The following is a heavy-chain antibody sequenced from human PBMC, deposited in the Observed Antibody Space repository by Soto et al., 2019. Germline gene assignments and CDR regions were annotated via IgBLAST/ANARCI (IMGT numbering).Heavy chain of an antibody. J-gene: IGHJ4*02. CDR3: ARTTAVPNTLRSRYFFDY. D-gene: IGHD4-17*01. Sequence: SETLSLTCTVSGGSISSSSYYWSWIRQPPGKRLEWIGYVYYSGTTNYNPSLKSRVTISVDLSKNQFSLRLSSVTTADTALYYCARTTAVPNTLRSRYFFDYWGQGTLVTVSS. CDR2: VYYSGTT. CDR1: GGSISSSSYY. V-gene: IGHV4-61*01.